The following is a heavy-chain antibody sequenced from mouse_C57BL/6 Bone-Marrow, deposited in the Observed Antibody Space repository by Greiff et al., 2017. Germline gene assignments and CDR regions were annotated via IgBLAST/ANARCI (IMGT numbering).Heavy chain of an antibody. CDR2: ISSGGDYI. CDR3: TRGGPLLRLPYFDY. J-gene: IGHJ2*01. Sequence: EVQLKESGEGLVKPGGSLKLSCAASGFTFSSYAMSWVRQTPEKRLEWVAYISSGGDYIYYADTVKGRFTISRDNARNTLYLQMSSLKSEDTAMYYCTRGGPLLRLPYFDYWGQGTTLTVSS. V-gene: IGHV5-9-1*02. CDR1: GFTFSSYA. D-gene: IGHD1-2*01.